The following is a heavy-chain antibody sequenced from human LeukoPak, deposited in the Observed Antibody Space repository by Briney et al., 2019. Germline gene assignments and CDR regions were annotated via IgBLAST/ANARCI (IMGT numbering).Heavy chain of an antibody. CDR3: AREARYCSGGSCYNWFDP. CDR2: IIPIFGTA. D-gene: IGHD2-15*01. J-gene: IGHJ5*02. Sequence: ASVKVSCKASGGTFSSDAISWVRQAPGQGLEWMGGIIPIFGTANYAQKFQGRVTITTDESTSTAYMELSSLRSEDTAVYYCAREARYCSGGSCYNWFDPWGQGTLVTVSS. CDR1: GGTFSSDA. V-gene: IGHV1-69*05.